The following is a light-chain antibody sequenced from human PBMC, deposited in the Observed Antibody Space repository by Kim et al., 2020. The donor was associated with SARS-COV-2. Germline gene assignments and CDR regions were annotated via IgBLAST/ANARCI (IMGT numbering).Light chain of an antibody. Sequence: GASGKLNCHVTGGHNCYAIAWHQQRPERGPHFLLKVNCDGSHYRGDGIPDRFSGSSSQSARYLTISNLQSDDEADYYCQTWGTPVVFGGGTQLTVL. J-gene: IGLJ2*01. CDR1: GGHNCYA. CDR2: VNCDGSH. CDR3: QTWGTPVV. V-gene: IGLV4-69*01.